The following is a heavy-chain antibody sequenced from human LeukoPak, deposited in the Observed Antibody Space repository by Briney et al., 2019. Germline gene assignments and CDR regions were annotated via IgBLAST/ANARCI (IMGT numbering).Heavy chain of an antibody. J-gene: IGHJ5*02. Sequence: QKAQGRVTMTTDTSTSTAYMELRSLRSDDTAVYYCARGGGATKSWFDPWGQGTLVTVSS. D-gene: IGHD1-26*01. CDR3: ARGGGATKSWFDP. V-gene: IGHV1-18*01.